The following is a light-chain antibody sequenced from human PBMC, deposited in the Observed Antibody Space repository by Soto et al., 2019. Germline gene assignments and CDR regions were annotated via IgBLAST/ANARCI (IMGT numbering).Light chain of an antibody. CDR2: GAY. CDR1: QDVGKW. Sequence: DIQLTPSPPSVAASVGGRVPITCWASQDVGKWLAWYQQKPGKAKTILIHGAYSLQSGVPPRYSGSGYGTDFTLTISSLQPEDFATYYCQQANSYPITFGQGTRREIK. J-gene: IGKJ5*01. V-gene: IGKV1-12*01. CDR3: QQANSYPIT.